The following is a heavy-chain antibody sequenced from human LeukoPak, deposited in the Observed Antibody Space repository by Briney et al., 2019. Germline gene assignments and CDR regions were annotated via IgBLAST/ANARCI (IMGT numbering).Heavy chain of an antibody. Sequence: GASVKVSCKASGYTFTSYYLHWVRQAPGQGLEWMGWINPHSGGTNYAQKFRGRVTMTRDTSIATAYMELPRLTSDDTAVYYCAREVSVAGTMVDYWGQGTLVTVSS. V-gene: IGHV1-2*02. CDR2: INPHSGGT. CDR1: GYTFTSYY. CDR3: AREVSVAGTMVDY. J-gene: IGHJ4*02. D-gene: IGHD6-19*01.